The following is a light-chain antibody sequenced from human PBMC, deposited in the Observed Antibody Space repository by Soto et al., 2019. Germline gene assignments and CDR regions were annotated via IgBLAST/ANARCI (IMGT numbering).Light chain of an antibody. J-gene: IGLJ1*01. Sequence: QSALTQPASVSGSPGQSITISCTGTSSDIGGYDYVSWYQHHPGKAPKFIIYGVTNRPSGVSHRFSGSKSANTASLTISGLKAEDEADYYCTSYTSSSTHVFGTGTKVTVL. V-gene: IGLV2-14*01. CDR2: GVT. CDR3: TSYTSSSTHV. CDR1: SSDIGGYDY.